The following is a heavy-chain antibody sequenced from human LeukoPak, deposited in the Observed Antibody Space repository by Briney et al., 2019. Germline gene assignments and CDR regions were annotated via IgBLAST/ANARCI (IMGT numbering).Heavy chain of an antibody. V-gene: IGHV3-7*01. Sequence: GGSLRLSCAASGFTVITNDMTWVRQAPGKGLEWVANINQGGSDKYYVDSVKGRFTISRDNANNLPYLQMNSLRGEDTAVYYCTRDRSRAEDDWGQGTLVTVSS. CDR3: TRDRSRAEDD. J-gene: IGHJ4*02. CDR1: GFTVITND. D-gene: IGHD1-14*01. CDR2: INQGGSDK.